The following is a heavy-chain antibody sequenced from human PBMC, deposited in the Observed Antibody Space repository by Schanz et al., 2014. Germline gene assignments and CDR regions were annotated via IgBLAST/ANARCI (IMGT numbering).Heavy chain of an antibody. CDR2: IWYDENNK. CDR1: GFTFSSYG. J-gene: IGHJ4*02. V-gene: IGHV3-33*01. Sequence: QVQLVESGGGVVQFGRSLRLSCVASGFTFSSYGMHWVRQAPGKGLEWVAVIWYDENNKYYADSVKGRFTMSRDNSKNTLYLHMNTLRSEDTAVYSCARGIGGYGANNYFDYWGQGTLVTDSS. CDR3: ARGIGGYGANNYFDY. D-gene: IGHD5-12*01.